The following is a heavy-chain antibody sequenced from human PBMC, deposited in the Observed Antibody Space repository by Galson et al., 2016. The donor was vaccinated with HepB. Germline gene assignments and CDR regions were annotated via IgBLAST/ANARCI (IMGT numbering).Heavy chain of an antibody. CDR1: GFTFNSYD. D-gene: IGHD2/OR15-2a*01. V-gene: IGHV1-8*01. CDR3: ARGYFRRTYYLGY. Sequence: SVKVSCKASGFTFNSYDIHWVRQATGQGLEWMGWMNPNSANTGYAQRFQGRVTMTRDTSTSTAYMELSSLTSADTAVYYCARGYFRRTYYLGYWGQGTLGTVSS. CDR2: MNPNSANT. J-gene: IGHJ4*02.